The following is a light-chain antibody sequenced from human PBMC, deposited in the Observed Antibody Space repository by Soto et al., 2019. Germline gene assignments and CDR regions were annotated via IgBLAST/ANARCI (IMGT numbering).Light chain of an antibody. CDR3: HQSYNIPQT. CDR1: QSIISY. Sequence: IHLTQSPASLFASVGASVTITCRPSQSIISYLHWYQHKPGRVPKLLVYSASNLQSGVPSRFSGTGSGTDFTLTIASLQPEDFATYYCHQSYNIPQTFGQGTKVDIK. V-gene: IGKV1-39*01. CDR2: SAS. J-gene: IGKJ1*01.